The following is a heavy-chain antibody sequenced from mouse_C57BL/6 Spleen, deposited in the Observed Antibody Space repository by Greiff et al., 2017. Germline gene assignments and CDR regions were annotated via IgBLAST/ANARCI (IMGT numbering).Heavy chain of an antibody. J-gene: IGHJ2*01. CDR1: GYTFTSYW. CDR3: ARPAYYSNYYFDY. D-gene: IGHD2-5*01. CDR2: INPSNGGT. V-gene: IGHV1-53*01. Sequence: VQLQQPGTELVKPGASVKLSCKASGYTFTSYWMHWVKQRPGQGLEWIGNINPSNGGTNYNEKFKCKATLTVDKSSSTAYMQLSSLTSEDSAVYYCARPAYYSNYYFDYWGQGTTLTVSS.